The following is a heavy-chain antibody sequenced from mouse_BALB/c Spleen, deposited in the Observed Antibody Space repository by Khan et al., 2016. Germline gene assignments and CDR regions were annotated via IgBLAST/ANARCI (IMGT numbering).Heavy chain of an antibody. Sequence: EVELVESGGGLVKPGGSLKLSCAASGFTFSDYYMYWIRQTPEKRLEWVATISDGGDYTYYPDSVKGRFRIPRDNAKNNLYLHMSSLKSEDTAMCYCASDWRYAMNYWGQGTSVTVSS. CDR3: ASDWRYAMNY. CDR1: GFTFSDYY. J-gene: IGHJ4*01. V-gene: IGHV5-4*02. CDR2: ISDGGDYT.